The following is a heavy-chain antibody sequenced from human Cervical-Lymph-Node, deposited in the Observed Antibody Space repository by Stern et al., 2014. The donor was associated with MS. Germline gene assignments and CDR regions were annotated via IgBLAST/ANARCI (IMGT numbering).Heavy chain of an antibody. CDR2: IRNKVNGYTT. Sequence: VQLVESGGGLVQPGGSLRLSCAASGFTFSSHYMDWVRQAPGKGLEWVGRIRNKVNGYTTQYAASVQGRFTISRDDSKNSLYLQMNSLTTEDTAVYYCGRVGNDIGDSRIDYWGQGTLVTVSS. J-gene: IGHJ4*02. CDR3: GRVGNDIGDSRIDY. CDR1: GFTFSSHY. V-gene: IGHV3-72*01. D-gene: IGHD4-17*01.